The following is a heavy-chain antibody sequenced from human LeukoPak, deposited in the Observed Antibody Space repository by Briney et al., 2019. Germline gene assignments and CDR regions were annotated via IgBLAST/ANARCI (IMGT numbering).Heavy chain of an antibody. Sequence: ASVNVSCKASGYTFTSYDINWVRQATGQGLEWMGWMNPNSGNTGYAQKFQGRVTMTRNTSISTAYMELSSLRSEDTAVYYCARAFYYDSSGYYYHFDYWGQGTLVTVSS. J-gene: IGHJ4*02. CDR1: GYTFTSYD. V-gene: IGHV1-8*01. D-gene: IGHD3-22*01. CDR2: MNPNSGNT. CDR3: ARAFYYDSSGYYYHFDY.